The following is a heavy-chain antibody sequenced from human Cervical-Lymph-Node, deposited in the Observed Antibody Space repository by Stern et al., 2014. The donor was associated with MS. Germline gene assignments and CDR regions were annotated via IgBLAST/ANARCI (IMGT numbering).Heavy chain of an antibody. D-gene: IGHD3-22*01. CDR3: ARRDYYDTSTYYDDAFDI. Sequence: QVQLQESGPGLVKASETLSLTCTVSGGSISTYYWTWIRQPPGQGLEWTGEISYSGDTNYNPSLKRRVTLSVDTSKNQFSLKLSSVTAADTAVYYCARRDYYDTSTYYDDAFDIWGQGTMVTVSS. J-gene: IGHJ3*02. CDR2: ISYSGDT. V-gene: IGHV4-59*01. CDR1: GGSISTYY.